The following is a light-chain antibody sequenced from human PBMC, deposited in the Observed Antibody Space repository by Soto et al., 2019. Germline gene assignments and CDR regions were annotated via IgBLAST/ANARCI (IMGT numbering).Light chain of an antibody. CDR3: HQRQSWPRT. CDR1: QTISSTY. V-gene: IGKV3D-20*02. Sequence: EIVLTQSPGTLSLSPGDRATLSCSASQTISSTYLAWYQQKPGQAPRLLIYAASTRATGIPDRFSGSGSGTDFTLTISDVQPEDFAVYYCHQRQSWPRTFGQGTKVDI. CDR2: AAS. J-gene: IGKJ1*01.